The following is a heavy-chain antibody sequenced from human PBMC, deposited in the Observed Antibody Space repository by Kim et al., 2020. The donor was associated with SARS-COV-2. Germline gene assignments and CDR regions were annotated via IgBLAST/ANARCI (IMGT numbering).Heavy chain of an antibody. CDR2: ISYDGSNK. V-gene: IGHV3-30*04. D-gene: IGHD3-10*01. CDR1: GFTFSSYA. Sequence: GGSLRLSCAASGFTFSSYAMHWVRQAPGKGLEWVAVISYDGSNKYYADSVKGRFTISRDNSKNTLYLQMNSLRAEDTAVYYCARDFIWFGELDYYYGMDVWGQGTTVTVSS. J-gene: IGHJ6*02. CDR3: ARDFIWFGELDYYYGMDV.